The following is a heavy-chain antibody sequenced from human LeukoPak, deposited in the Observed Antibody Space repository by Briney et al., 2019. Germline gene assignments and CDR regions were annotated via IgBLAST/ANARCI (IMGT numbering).Heavy chain of an antibody. CDR3: ARNLASSSSRLYYYYMDV. CDR2: IYSGGST. V-gene: IGHV3-53*05. D-gene: IGHD6-6*01. CDR1: GFTVSSNY. Sequence: GGSLRLSCAASGFTVSSNYMSSVRQAPGKGLEWVSVIYSGGSTYYADSVKGRFTISRDNSKNTLYLQMNSLRAETTAVYYCARNLASSSSRLYYYYMDVWGKGTTVTVSS. J-gene: IGHJ6*03.